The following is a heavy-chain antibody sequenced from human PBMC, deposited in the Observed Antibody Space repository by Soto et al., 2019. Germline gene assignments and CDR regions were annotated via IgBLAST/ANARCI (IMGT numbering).Heavy chain of an antibody. CDR1: VGSVSSGSYY. D-gene: IGHD3-10*01. CDR2: IYYSWST. J-gene: IGHJ4*02. CDR3: ARQEAPMVLYYFEY. Sequence: SETLSLTCTVSVGSVSSGSYYLSWIRQPPGKGLEWIGYIYYSWSTNYNPSLKSRVTISVDTSKNQFSLKLSSVTAADTAVYYCARQEAPMVLYYFEYWGQGTMVTVSS. V-gene: IGHV4-61*01.